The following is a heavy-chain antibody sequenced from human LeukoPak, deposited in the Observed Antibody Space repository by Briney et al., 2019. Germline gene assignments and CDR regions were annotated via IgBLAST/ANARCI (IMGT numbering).Heavy chain of an antibody. CDR3: AKTLAYCGGDCLYYFDY. V-gene: IGHV3-23*01. CDR1: GFTFSSYA. D-gene: IGHD2-21*01. CDR2: ISGSGGST. J-gene: IGHJ4*02. Sequence: GGSLRLSCAASGFTFSSYAMSWVRQAPGKGLEWVSAISGSGGSTYYADSVKGRFTISRDNSKNTLYLQMNSLRAEDTAVYYCAKTLAYCGGDCLYYFDYWGQGTLVTVSS.